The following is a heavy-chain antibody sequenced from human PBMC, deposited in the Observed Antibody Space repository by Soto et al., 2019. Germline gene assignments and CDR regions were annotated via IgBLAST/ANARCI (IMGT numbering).Heavy chain of an antibody. J-gene: IGHJ5*02. D-gene: IGHD2-2*01. CDR2: ISPYIDNT. Sequence: QVHLLQSGPEIKKPGASVKVSCKASGFSLSDDGINWMRQAPGQGLEWAGWISPYIDNTNYAQKFQDRVTLTTDTSTRTAYMELMSLRSDDTAVYYCATSEVPASMGGWFAPWGQGTLVTVSA. V-gene: IGHV1-18*01. CDR3: ATSEVPASMGGWFAP. CDR1: GFSLSDDG.